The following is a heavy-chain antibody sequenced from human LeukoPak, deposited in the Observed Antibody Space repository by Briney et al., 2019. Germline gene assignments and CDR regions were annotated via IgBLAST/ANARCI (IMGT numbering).Heavy chain of an antibody. D-gene: IGHD3-10*01. CDR1: GFTFSSYW. CDR2: ISSSSSYI. V-gene: IGHV3-21*01. Sequence: GGSLRLSCAASGFTFSSYWMNWVRQAPGKGLEWVSSISSSSSYIYYADSVKGRFTISRDNAKNSLYLQMNSLRAEDTAVYYCARGAMVRGVIITEWYFDLWGRGTLVTVSS. J-gene: IGHJ2*01. CDR3: ARGAMVRGVIITEWYFDL.